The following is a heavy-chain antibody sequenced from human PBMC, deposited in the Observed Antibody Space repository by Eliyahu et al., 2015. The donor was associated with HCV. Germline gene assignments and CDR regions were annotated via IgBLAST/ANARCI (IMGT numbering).Heavy chain of an antibody. CDR2: IYSGGST. J-gene: IGHJ4*02. CDR1: GFXVSSNY. CDR3: ARGGGLSGYSYGKAVYYFDY. D-gene: IGHD5-18*01. Sequence: EVQLVESGGGLIQPGGSLRLSCAASGFXVSSNYXXWVRQAPGKGLEWVSVIYSGGSTYYADSVKGRFTISRDNSKNTLYLQMNSLRAEDTAVYYCARGGGLSGYSYGKAVYYFDYWGQGTLVTVSS. V-gene: IGHV3-53*01.